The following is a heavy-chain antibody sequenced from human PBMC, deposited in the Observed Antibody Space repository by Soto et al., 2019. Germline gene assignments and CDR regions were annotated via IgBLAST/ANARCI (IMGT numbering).Heavy chain of an antibody. CDR1: GFTFSRYG. V-gene: IGHV3-30*03. CDR3: ARTVEFGSAKSGDYFDY. CDR2: ISYDGSNK. D-gene: IGHD3-10*01. Sequence: PGGSLRLSCAASGFTFSRYGMHWVRQAPGKGLEWVAVISYDGSNKYYADSVKGRFTISRDNSKNTLYLQMNSLRAEDTAVYYCARTVEFGSAKSGDYFDYWGQGTLVTVSS. J-gene: IGHJ4*02.